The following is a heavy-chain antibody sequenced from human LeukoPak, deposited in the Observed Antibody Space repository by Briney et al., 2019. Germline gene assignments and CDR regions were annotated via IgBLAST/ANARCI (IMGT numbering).Heavy chain of an antibody. V-gene: IGHV1-2*02. CDR3: ARDPRSPAAVEDDY. CDR2: INPNSGGT. CDR1: GYTFTGYY. J-gene: IGHJ4*02. Sequence: ASVKVSCKASGYTFTGYYMHWVRPAPGQELEWMGWINPNSGGTNYAQKFQGRVTMTRDTSISTAYMELSRLRSDDTAVYYCARDPRSPAAVEDDYWGQGTLVTVSS. D-gene: IGHD2-2*01.